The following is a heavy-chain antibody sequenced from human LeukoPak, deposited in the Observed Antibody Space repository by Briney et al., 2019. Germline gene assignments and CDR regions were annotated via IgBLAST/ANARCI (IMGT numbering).Heavy chain of an antibody. V-gene: IGHV3-21*05. D-gene: IGHD3-22*01. CDR3: ARDYHDSSGSYGVDF. Sequence: PGGSLRLSCAASKFTFSNYGMNWVRQAPGKGLEWVSYISSSSSYTNYADSVKGRFTISRDNSKNTLYMQMNSLRAEDTAVYYCARDYHDSSGSYGVDFWGQGTLVTVSS. CDR2: ISSSSSYT. J-gene: IGHJ4*02. CDR1: KFTFSNYG.